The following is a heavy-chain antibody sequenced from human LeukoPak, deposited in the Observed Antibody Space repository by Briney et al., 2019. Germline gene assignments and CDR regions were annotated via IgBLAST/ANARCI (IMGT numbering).Heavy chain of an antibody. Sequence: SETLSLTCAVYGGSFSGYYWSWIRQPAGKGLEWIGRIYTSGSTNYNPSLKSRVTISVDTSKNQFSLKLSSVTAADTAVYYCAGGYGDSSGYYLPYWGQGTLVTVSS. CDR1: GGSFSGYY. J-gene: IGHJ4*02. V-gene: IGHV4-59*10. CDR3: AGGYGDSSGYYLPY. CDR2: IYTSGST. D-gene: IGHD3-22*01.